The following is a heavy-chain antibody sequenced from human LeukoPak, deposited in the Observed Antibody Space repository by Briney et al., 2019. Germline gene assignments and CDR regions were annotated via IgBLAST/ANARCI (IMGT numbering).Heavy chain of an antibody. CDR3: AGQYCSGGSCYFLVDY. V-gene: IGHV3-74*01. D-gene: IGHD2-15*01. J-gene: IGHJ4*02. CDR1: GFTFSSYW. Sequence: GGSLRLSCAASGFTFSSYWMHWVRQAPGKGLVWVSRINSDGSSTSYADSVKGRFTISRDNAKNTLYLQMNSLRAEDTAVYYCAGQYCSGGSCYFLVDYWGQGTLVTVSS. CDR2: INSDGSST.